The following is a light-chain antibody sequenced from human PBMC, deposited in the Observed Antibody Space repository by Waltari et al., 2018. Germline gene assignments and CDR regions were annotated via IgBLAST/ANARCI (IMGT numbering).Light chain of an antibody. Sequence: DIQMTQSPSSLSDSLGDRVTITCRASQSISTFLNWYQQKPGEAPKLLVYTASALQSGVQLRFSGSGSGTDFTLTISSLQPEDSATYFCQQSYFTPSTFGRGTKVEIK. V-gene: IGKV1-39*01. J-gene: IGKJ2*02. CDR1: QSISTF. CDR3: QQSYFTPST. CDR2: TAS.